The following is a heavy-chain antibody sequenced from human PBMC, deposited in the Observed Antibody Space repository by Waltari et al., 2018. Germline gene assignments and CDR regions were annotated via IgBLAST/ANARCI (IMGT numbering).Heavy chain of an antibody. CDR2: IKQDGSEN. CDR1: GFTFRNCW. CDR3: AKMVRGGFDY. V-gene: IGHV3-7*02. D-gene: IGHD3-10*01. J-gene: IGHJ4*02. Sequence: EVQLVESGGGLVQPGGSLRLSCAASGFTFRNCWMSWVRQAPGKGLEWVANIKQDGSENYYVDSVKDRFTISRDNAKNSLFLQMNSLRAEDTAVYYCAKMVRGGFDYWGQGTLVTVSS.